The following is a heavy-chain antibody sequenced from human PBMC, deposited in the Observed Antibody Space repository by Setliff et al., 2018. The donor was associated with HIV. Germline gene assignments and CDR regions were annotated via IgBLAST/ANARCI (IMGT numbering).Heavy chain of an antibody. CDR2: IYHSGNT. Sequence: SETLSLTCSVSGGPITSNTYFWDWTRQAPGKGLEWIGSIYHSGNTYYNQSLKSRVSISVDTSKRQFSLKLTSVTAGDSALYYCARRRGQKATGWYYFDFWGQGALVTVSS. CDR3: ARRRGQKATGWYYFDF. CDR1: GGPITSNTYF. J-gene: IGHJ4*02. V-gene: IGHV4-39*01. D-gene: IGHD6-19*01.